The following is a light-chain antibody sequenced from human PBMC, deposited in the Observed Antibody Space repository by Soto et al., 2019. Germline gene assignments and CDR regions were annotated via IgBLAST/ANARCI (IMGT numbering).Light chain of an antibody. Sequence: QSVLTQPASVSGSPGQSITISCTGTSSDVGGYNYVSWYQQYPGKAPKVILYDVSDRAPGISNRFSGSKSGNTASLTISGLHAEDEADYYCTSHTSSSTLVVFGGGTKVTVL. J-gene: IGLJ2*01. CDR2: DVS. CDR3: TSHTSSSTLVV. CDR1: SSDVGGYNY. V-gene: IGLV2-14*01.